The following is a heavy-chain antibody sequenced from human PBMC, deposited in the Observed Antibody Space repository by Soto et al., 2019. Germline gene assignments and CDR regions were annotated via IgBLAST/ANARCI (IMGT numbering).Heavy chain of an antibody. D-gene: IGHD3-10*01. CDR3: ARASEILWVGDARGAFDY. V-gene: IGHV1-18*01. CDR1: GYTFTSYG. CDR2: ISAYNGNT. J-gene: IGHJ4*02. Sequence: QVQLVQSGAEVKKPGASVKVSCKASGYTFTSYGISWVRQAPGQGLEWMGWISAYNGNTNYAQKLQGRVTMTTDTSTSTDSVEVRSVRSDDTAVYYCARASEILWVGDARGAFDYWGQGTLVTVSS.